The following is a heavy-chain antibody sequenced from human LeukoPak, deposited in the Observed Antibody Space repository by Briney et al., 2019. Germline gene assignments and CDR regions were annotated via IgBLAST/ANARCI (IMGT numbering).Heavy chain of an antibody. J-gene: IGHJ5*02. CDR2: IYSGGST. D-gene: IGHD2-15*01. V-gene: IGHV3-53*04. CDR1: GFTVSSNY. Sequence: GGSLRLSCAASGFTVSSNYMSWVRQAPGKRLEWVSVIYSGGSTYYADSVKGRFTISRHNSKNTLYLQMNSLRAEDTAVYYCARQLGYCSGGSCQHWFDPWGQGTLVTVSS. CDR3: ARQLGYCSGGSCQHWFDP.